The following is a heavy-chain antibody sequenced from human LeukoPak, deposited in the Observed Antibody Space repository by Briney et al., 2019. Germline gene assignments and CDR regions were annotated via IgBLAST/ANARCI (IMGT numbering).Heavy chain of an antibody. CDR2: VHHSGST. CDR1: GGSIRSTSYY. CDR3: ARRSTVAGRGRFDP. J-gene: IGHJ5*02. D-gene: IGHD6-19*01. V-gene: IGHV4-39*01. Sequence: SETLSLTCTVSGGSIRSTSYYWGWIRQPPGKGLEWLGSVHHSGSTYDNPSLKSRVTVSVDTSKNQFSLKLISVTAADTAVYYCARRSTVAGRGRFDPWGQGTLVTVSS.